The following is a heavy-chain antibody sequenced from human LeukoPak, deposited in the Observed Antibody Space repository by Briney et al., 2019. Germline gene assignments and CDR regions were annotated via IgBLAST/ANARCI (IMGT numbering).Heavy chain of an antibody. J-gene: IGHJ3*02. CDR1: GFTFSSYG. V-gene: IGHV3-23*01. CDR2: ISGSGGST. CDR3: AEEVWYYDSSEPFDI. Sequence: PGGSLRLSCAASGFTFSSYGMSWVRQAPGKGLEWVSAISGSGGSTYYADSVKGRFTISRDNSKNTLYLQMNSLRAEDTAVYYCAEEVWYYDSSEPFDIWGQGTMVTVSS. D-gene: IGHD3-22*01.